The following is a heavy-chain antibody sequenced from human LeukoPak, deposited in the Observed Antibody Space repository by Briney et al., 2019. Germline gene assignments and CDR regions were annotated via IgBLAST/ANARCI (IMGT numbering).Heavy chain of an antibody. CDR1: GGSISSSSYY. V-gene: IGHV4-39*01. Sequence: SETLSLTCTVSGGSISSSSYYWGWIRQPPGKGLEWIGSIYYSGSTYYNPSLKSRVTISVDTSKNQFSLKLSSVTAADTAVYYCARLLRPGRYFDYWGQGTLVTVSS. CDR3: ARLLRPGRYFDY. D-gene: IGHD3-10*01. J-gene: IGHJ4*02. CDR2: IYYSGST.